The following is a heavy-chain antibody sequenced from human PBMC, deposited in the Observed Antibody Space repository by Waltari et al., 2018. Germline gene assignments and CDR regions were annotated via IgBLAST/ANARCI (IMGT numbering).Heavy chain of an antibody. Sequence: EVQLVESGGGLVQPGGSLRLSCAASGFTLSSFWMNWVRQTPGKGLEGVAGIKKDGSEKDYADSGKGRFTISRDNAKNSLYLQMNSLRAEDTAVYYCATSGWYCFDYWGQGTLVTVSS. CDR3: ATSGWYCFDY. V-gene: IGHV3-7*01. CDR2: IKKDGSEK. D-gene: IGHD6-19*01. J-gene: IGHJ4*02. CDR1: GFTLSSFW.